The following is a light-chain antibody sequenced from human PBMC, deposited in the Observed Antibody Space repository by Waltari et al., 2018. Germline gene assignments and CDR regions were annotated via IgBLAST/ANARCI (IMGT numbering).Light chain of an antibody. CDR1: SSDIGTYNF. J-gene: IGLJ1*01. Sequence: SALTQPASVSGSPGQSITISCTGTSSDIGTYNFVSWYQEYPGKAPKLLIDEATKRPAGGSDRFSASKSGNTASLTISGLQADDEADYSCCSYAGGTAYVFGTGTRVTVL. V-gene: IGLV2-23*01. CDR2: EAT. CDR3: CSYAGGTAYV.